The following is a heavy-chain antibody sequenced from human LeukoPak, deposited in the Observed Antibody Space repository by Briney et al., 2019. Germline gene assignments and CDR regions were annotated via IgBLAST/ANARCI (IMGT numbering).Heavy chain of an antibody. Sequence: GRSLRLSCAASGFTFSSYAMHWVRQAPGKGLEWVAVISYDGSNKYYADSVKGRFTISRDNSKNTLYLQMNSLRAEDTAAYYCARAGGQLLHGFGYFEYWGQGTLVTVSS. CDR2: ISYDGSNK. D-gene: IGHD6-13*01. J-gene: IGHJ4*02. CDR3: ARAGGQLLHGFGYFEY. CDR1: GFTFSSYA. V-gene: IGHV3-30*04.